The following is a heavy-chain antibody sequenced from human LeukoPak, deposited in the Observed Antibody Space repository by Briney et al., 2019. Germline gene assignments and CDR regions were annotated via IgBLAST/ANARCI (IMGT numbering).Heavy chain of an antibody. CDR2: FDPEDGET. CDR3: ATSSAPLPYYYYYMDV. J-gene: IGHJ6*03. Sequence: ASVRVSCKVSGYTLTELSMHWVRQAPGKGLEWMGGFDPEDGETIYAQKFQGRVTMTEDTSTDTAYMELSTLRSEDTAVYCCATSSAPLPYYYYYMDVWGKGTTVTVSS. CDR1: GYTLTELS. V-gene: IGHV1-24*01. D-gene: IGHD6-6*01.